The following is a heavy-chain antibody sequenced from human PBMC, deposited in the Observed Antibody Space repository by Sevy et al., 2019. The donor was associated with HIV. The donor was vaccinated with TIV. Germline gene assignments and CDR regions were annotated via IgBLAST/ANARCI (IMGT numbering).Heavy chain of an antibody. V-gene: IGHV3-49*03. CDR3: TRGYYYDSSGYSDY. CDR1: GFTFGDYA. J-gene: IGHJ4*02. CDR2: IRSKDYGGET. D-gene: IGHD3-22*01. Sequence: GGSLRLSCTGSGFTFGDYAMSWFRQAPGMGLEWVGFIRSKDYGGETEYAASVKGRFTIPRDDSKSIADLQMNSLKTEDTAVYYCTRGYYYDSSGYSDYWGQGTLVTVSS.